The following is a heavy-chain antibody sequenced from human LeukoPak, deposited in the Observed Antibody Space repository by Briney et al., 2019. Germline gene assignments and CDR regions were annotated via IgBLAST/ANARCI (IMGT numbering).Heavy chain of an antibody. J-gene: IGHJ4*02. CDR1: GGSISSSSYY. CDR2: IYYSGST. V-gene: IGHV4-39*07. Sequence: SETLSLTCTVSGGSISSSSYYWGWIRQPPGKGLEWIGSIYYSGSTYYNPSLKSRVTISVDTSKNQFSLKLSSVTAADTAVYYCARDGNALWGQGTLVTVSS. CDR3: ARDGNAL. D-gene: IGHD1-1*01.